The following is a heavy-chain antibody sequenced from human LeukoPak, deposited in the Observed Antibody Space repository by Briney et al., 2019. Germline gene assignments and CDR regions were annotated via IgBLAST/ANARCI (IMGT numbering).Heavy chain of an antibody. CDR3: TTLWFGESRRFDY. CDR1: GFTLSGSA. D-gene: IGHD3-10*01. CDR2: IRSKANSYAT. Sequence: PGGSLRLSCAASGFTLSGSAMHWVRQASGKGLEWVGRIRSKANSYATAYAASVKGRFTISRDDSKNTAYLQMNSLKTEDTAVYYCTTLWFGESRRFDYWGQGTLVTVSS. J-gene: IGHJ4*02. V-gene: IGHV3-73*01.